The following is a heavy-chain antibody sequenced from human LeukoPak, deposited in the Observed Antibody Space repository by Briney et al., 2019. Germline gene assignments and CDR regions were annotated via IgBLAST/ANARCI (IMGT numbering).Heavy chain of an antibody. D-gene: IGHD4-23*01. V-gene: IGHV3-7*01. CDR1: RFTFSSYW. Sequence: PGGSLRLSCAASRFTFSSYWMSWVRQGPGKGLEWVANIKQDGSEKYYVDSVKGRFTISRDNAKNSLYLQMNSLRVEDTAVYYCARDRDDGGFEYWGQGTLVTVSS. J-gene: IGHJ4*02. CDR2: IKQDGSEK. CDR3: ARDRDDGGFEY.